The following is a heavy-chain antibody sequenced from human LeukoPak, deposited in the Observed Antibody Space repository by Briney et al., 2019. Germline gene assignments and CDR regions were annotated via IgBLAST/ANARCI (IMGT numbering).Heavy chain of an antibody. J-gene: IGHJ4*02. CDR1: GGSFSGYY. D-gene: IGHD4-17*01. CDR2: INHSGST. Sequence: SETLSLTCAVYGGSFSGYYWSWIRQPPGKGLEWIGEINHSGSTNYNPSLKSRVTISVDTSKNQFSPKLSSVTAADTAVYYCARGGYGDNRPFDYWGQGTLVTVSS. V-gene: IGHV4-34*01. CDR3: ARGGYGDNRPFDY.